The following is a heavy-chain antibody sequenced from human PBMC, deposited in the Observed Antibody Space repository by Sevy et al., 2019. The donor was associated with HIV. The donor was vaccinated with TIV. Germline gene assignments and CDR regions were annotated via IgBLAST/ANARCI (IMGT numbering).Heavy chain of an antibody. V-gene: IGHV5-51*01. Sequence: GESLKISCQTSGYRFASYWIAWVRQKPGIGLEWVATLFPGNSDIRHSPSFRGRVTASADKSISTTYVQWSSLEASDTSIYFGARGPLVNPVDYFDSLGQGTRVTVSS. CDR1: GYRFASYW. D-gene: IGHD3-9*01. CDR3: ARGPLVNPVDYFDS. CDR2: LFPGNSDI. J-gene: IGHJ4*02.